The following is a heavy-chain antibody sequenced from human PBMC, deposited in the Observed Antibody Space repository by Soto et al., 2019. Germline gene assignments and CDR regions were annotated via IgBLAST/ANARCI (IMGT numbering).Heavy chain of an antibody. D-gene: IGHD6-13*01. J-gene: IGHJ5*02. V-gene: IGHV3-23*01. CDR1: GFTFSTYA. CDR3: AEDVPVVYST. CDR2: ISDSGGSR. Sequence: GGSLRLSCAASGFTFSTYAMSWVRQAPGKGLEWVSTISDSGGSRYYADSVKGRFTISRDNSKNTLDLQMNSLRAEDTAVYYCAEDVPVVYSTWGEGTLVTVSS.